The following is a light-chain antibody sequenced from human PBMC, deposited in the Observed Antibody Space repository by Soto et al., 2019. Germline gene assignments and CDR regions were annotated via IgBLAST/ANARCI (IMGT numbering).Light chain of an antibody. CDR3: AAWDDSLNAFVV. Sequence: QSVLTQPPSASGTPGQRVTISCSGSSSNIGSNTVNWYQQVPGTAPKLLIYSNNQRPSGVPDRFSGSKSGTSASLAISGLQSEDEAGYYCAAWDDSLNAFVVFGGGTKLTVL. J-gene: IGLJ2*01. CDR2: SNN. CDR1: SSNIGSNT. V-gene: IGLV1-44*01.